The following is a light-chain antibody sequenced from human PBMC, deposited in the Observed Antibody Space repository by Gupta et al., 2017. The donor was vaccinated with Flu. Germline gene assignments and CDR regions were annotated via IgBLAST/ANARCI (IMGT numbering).Light chain of an antibody. CDR2: GAS. J-gene: IGKJ2*03. V-gene: IGKV3-20*01. Sequence: ETVLTHSPRTLSLSPGQRATLSCRTSQSISSSYLAWYQQKPGQAPRVLIYGASRRATGIPDRFSGSGSGTDSTLTISRLEPEDFAVYYCQQYGSSPPYSFGQGTKLEMK. CDR3: QQYGSSPPYS. CDR1: QSISSSY.